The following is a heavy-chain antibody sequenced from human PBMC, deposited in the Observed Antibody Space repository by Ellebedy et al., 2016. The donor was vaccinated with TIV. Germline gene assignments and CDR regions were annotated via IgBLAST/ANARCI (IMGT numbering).Heavy chain of an antibody. V-gene: IGHV1-69*13. CDR2: IIPIFGTA. J-gene: IGHJ6*02. CDR1: GGTFSSYA. D-gene: IGHD2-2*01. CDR3: ARAPHEYQYYYGMDV. Sequence: SVKVSXXASGGTFSSYAISWVRQAPGQGLEWMGGIIPIFGTANYAQKFQGRVTITADESTSTAYMELSSLRSEDTAVYYCARAPHEYQYYYGMDVWGQGTTVTVSS.